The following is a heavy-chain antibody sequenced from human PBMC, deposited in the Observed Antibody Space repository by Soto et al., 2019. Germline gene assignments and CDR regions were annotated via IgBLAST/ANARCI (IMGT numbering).Heavy chain of an antibody. CDR2: IKQDGSEK. CDR3: ARDQGCSSTRCYFYGMDV. J-gene: IGHJ6*02. CDR1: GFTFSSYW. D-gene: IGHD2-2*01. V-gene: IGHV3-7*01. Sequence: GGSLRLSCAASGFTFSSYWMSWVRQAPGKGLEWVANIKQDGSEKNYVDSVKGRFTISRDNAKNSLFLQMNSLTAEDTAVYYCARDQGCSSTRCYFYGMDVWGQGTTVTVSS.